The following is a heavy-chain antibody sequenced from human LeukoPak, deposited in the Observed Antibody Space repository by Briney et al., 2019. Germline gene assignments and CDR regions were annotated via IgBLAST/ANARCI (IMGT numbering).Heavy chain of an antibody. CDR2: INHSGST. V-gene: IGHV4-34*01. J-gene: IGHJ4*02. CDR1: GGSFSGYY. Sequence: PSETLSLTCAVYGGSFSGYYWSWIRQPPGKGLEWIGEINHSGSTNYNPSLKSRVTISVDTSKNQFPLKLSSVTAADTAVYYCASSVYDSSGSKGRYFDYWGQGTLVTVSS. D-gene: IGHD3-22*01. CDR3: ASSVYDSSGSKGRYFDY.